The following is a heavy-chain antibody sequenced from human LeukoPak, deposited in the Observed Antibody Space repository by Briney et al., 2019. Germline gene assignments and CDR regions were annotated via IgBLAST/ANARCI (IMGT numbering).Heavy chain of an antibody. CDR3: ARLKRGIGAAGTSLRGWFDP. CDR1: GYTFTSYY. V-gene: IGHV1-69*13. CDR2: IIPIFDTS. J-gene: IGHJ5*02. D-gene: IGHD6-13*01. Sequence: ASVKVSCKASGYTFTSYYMHWVRQAPGQGLEWMGGIIPIFDTSNYAQKFQGRVTFTSDDSTSTAYMELSSLRSEDTAVYYCARLKRGIGAAGTSLRGWFDPWGQGTLVTVSS.